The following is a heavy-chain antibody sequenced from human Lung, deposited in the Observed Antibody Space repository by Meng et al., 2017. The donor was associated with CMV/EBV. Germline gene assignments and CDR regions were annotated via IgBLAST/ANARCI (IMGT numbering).Heavy chain of an antibody. D-gene: IGHD5-18*01. CDR2: IHHSGST. CDR1: CGSFSDFY. V-gene: IGHV4-34*01. Sequence: CAVYCGSFSDFYWSWIRLPPGKGLEWIGEIHHSGSTKYNPSLKSRVTISLDMSKSQFSLNLTSVTAADTALYYCARGHSYTFGRFDPWGQGTLVTVSS. CDR3: ARGHSYTFGRFDP. J-gene: IGHJ5*02.